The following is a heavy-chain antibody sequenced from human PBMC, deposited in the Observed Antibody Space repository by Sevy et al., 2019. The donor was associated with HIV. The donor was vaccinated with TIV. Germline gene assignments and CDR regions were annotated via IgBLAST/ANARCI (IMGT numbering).Heavy chain of an antibody. J-gene: IGHJ6*02. CDR2: IWYDGSNK. V-gene: IGHV3-33*01. Sequence: GGSLRLSCAASGFTFSSYGMHWVRQAPGKGLEWVAVIWYDGSNKYYADSVKGRFTISRDNSKNTLYLQMNSLRAEDTAVYYCATDQDYSNPYYYYYYGMDVWGQGTTVTVSS. CDR3: ATDQDYSNPYYYYYYGMDV. D-gene: IGHD4-4*01. CDR1: GFTFSSYG.